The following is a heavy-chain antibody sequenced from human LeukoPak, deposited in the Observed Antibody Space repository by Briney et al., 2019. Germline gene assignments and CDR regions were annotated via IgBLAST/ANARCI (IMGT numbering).Heavy chain of an antibody. J-gene: IGHJ4*02. CDR2: ISSSSSYI. CDR3: AGGTPYNWNYLGDY. Sequence: SGGSLRLSCAASGFTFSSYSMNWVRQAPGKGLDWVSSISSSSSYIYYADSVKGRFTISRDNAKNSLYLQMNSLRAEDTAVYYCAGGTPYNWNYLGDYWGQGTLVTVSS. D-gene: IGHD1-7*01. CDR1: GFTFSSYS. V-gene: IGHV3-21*01.